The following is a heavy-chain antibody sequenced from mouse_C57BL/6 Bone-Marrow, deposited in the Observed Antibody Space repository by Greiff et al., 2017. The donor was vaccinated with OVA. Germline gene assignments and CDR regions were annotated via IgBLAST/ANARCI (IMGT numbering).Heavy chain of an antibody. CDR3: ARHYGSSSFAY. V-gene: IGHV5-6*01. D-gene: IGHD1-1*01. J-gene: IGHJ3*01. Sequence: EVKLVESRGDLVKPGGSLKLSCAASGFTFSSYGMSWVRQTPDKRLEWVATISSGGSYTYYPDSVKGRFTISRDNAKNTLYLQMSSLKSEDTAMYYCARHYGSSSFAYWGQGTLVTVSA. CDR2: ISSGGSYT. CDR1: GFTFSSYG.